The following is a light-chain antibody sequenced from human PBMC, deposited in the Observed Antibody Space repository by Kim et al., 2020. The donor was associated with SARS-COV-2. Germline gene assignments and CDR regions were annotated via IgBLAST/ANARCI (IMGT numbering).Light chain of an antibody. J-gene: IGLJ2*01. CDR1: SSNIGKNF. V-gene: IGLV1-51*01. CDR2: DDH. CDR3: GTWDDSLSAGV. Sequence: QSVLTQLPSVSAAPGQRVTLSCSGGSSNIGKNFVSWYQHLPGTAPKLLIYDDHKRSSGIPDRFSGSKSGTSATLGITGLQTGDEADYYCGTWDDSLSAGVFGGGTQLTVL.